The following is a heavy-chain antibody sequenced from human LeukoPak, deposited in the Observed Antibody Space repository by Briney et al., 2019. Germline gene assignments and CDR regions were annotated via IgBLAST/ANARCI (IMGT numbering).Heavy chain of an antibody. CDR1: GFTVSSNY. Sequence: PGGSLRLSCAASGFTVSSNYMSWVRQAPGKGLEWVSVIYSGGSTYYADSVKGRFTISRDNSKNTLYLQMNSLRAEDTAVYYCARAPYQLLSAIDYWGQGTLVSVSS. V-gene: IGHV3-66*01. J-gene: IGHJ4*02. D-gene: IGHD2-2*01. CDR3: ARAPYQLLSAIDY. CDR2: IYSGGST.